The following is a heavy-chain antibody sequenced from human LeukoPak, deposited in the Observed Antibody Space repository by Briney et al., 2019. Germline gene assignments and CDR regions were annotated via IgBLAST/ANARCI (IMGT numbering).Heavy chain of an antibody. CDR3: AGAMTTSRGKYFQH. CDR1: GYTFTSYG. CDR2: INTNTGNP. V-gene: IGHV7-4-1*02. D-gene: IGHD4-17*01. J-gene: IGHJ1*01. Sequence: ASVKVSCKASGYTFTSYGISWVRQAPGQGLEWMGWINTNTGNPTYAQGFTGRFVFSLDTSVSTAYLQISSLKAEDTAVYYCAGAMTTSRGKYFQHWGQGTLVTVSS.